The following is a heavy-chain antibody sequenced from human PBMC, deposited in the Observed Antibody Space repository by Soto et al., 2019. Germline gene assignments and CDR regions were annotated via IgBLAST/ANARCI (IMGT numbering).Heavy chain of an antibody. V-gene: IGHV3-30-3*01. J-gene: IGHJ4*01. CDR3: ARERYSYRRYFDF. CDR1: EFSLISYT. Sequence: GGSLRLSCAASEFSLISYTIHWVRQSPGKGLDWVAFISSDGNKKYYADSVEGRFTISRDDSKNTVFLQMSSLRTADTAFYYCARERYSYRRYFDFWGHGPPVTVSS. D-gene: IGHD1-26*01. CDR2: ISSDGNKK.